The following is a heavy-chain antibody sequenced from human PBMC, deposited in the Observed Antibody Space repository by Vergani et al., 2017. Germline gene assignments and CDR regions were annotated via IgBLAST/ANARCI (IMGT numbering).Heavy chain of an antibody. V-gene: IGHV1-69*01. Sequence: QMQLVQSGAEVKKPGSSVKVSCKASGGTFSSYAISWVRQAPGQGLEWMGGIIPIFGTANYAQKFQGRVTITADESTSTAYMELSSLRSEDTAMYYCASSHRGIAAAGFDPWGQGTLVTVSS. D-gene: IGHD6-13*01. J-gene: IGHJ5*02. CDR1: GGTFSSYA. CDR2: IIPIFGTA. CDR3: ASSHRGIAAAGFDP.